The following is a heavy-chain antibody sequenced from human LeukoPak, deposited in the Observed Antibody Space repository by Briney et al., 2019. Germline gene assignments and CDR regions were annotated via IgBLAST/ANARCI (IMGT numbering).Heavy chain of an antibody. CDR2: IKQDGSEK. J-gene: IGHJ4*02. Sequence: PGGSLRLSCAASGFTFSSFWMSWVRQAPGKGLEWLANIKQDGSEKYYLDSVKGRFTISRDNAENSLFLQMNSLRAEDTALYYCATQGGSDFWIGGDYWGQGTLVTVSS. V-gene: IGHV3-7*01. CDR1: GFTFSSFW. D-gene: IGHD3-3*01. CDR3: ATQGGSDFWIGGDY.